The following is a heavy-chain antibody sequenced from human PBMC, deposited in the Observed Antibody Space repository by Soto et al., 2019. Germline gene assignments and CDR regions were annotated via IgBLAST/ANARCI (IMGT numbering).Heavy chain of an antibody. J-gene: IGHJ4*02. CDR1: GFSLSTSGMC. Sequence: SGPTLVNPTQTLTLTCTFSGFSLSTSGMCVSWIRQPPGKALEWLARIDWGDDKYYSTSLKTRLTIFKDTSKNQVVLTMTNMDPVDTATYYCARIRDYSRHYFDYWGQGTLVTVSS. CDR2: IDWGDDK. V-gene: IGHV2-70*11. D-gene: IGHD4-4*01. CDR3: ARIRDYSRHYFDY.